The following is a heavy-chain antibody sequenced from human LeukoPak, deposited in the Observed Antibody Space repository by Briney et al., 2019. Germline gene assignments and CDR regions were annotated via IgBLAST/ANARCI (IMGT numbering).Heavy chain of an antibody. V-gene: IGHV3-21*01. CDR1: GFTFSDYS. CDR3: VRGDKRDY. D-gene: IGHD5-24*01. CDR2: ISRSGGST. J-gene: IGHJ4*01. Sequence: GGSLRLSCSASGFTFSDYSMHWVRQAPGKGLEWVSSISRSGGSTYYAESVRGRLTISRDNAESSVYLHVNSLRVEDTAIYYCVRGDKRDYWGQGTLVTVAS.